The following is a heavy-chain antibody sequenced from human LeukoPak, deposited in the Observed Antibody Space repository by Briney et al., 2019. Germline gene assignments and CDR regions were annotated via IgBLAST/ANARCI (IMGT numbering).Heavy chain of an antibody. J-gene: IGHJ2*01. V-gene: IGHV3-7*05. CDR2: IKEDGSKK. CDR1: GFNFSSYW. Sequence: GGSLRLSCAASGFNFSSYWMSWVRQAPGKGLEWVANIKEDGSKKNYVDSVKGRFTISRDNAKNSLHLQMNSLRAEDTAVYYCARRYFDLWGRGTLVTVSS. CDR3: ARRYFDL.